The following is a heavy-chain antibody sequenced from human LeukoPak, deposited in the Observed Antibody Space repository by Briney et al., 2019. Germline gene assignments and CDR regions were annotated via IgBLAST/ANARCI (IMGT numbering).Heavy chain of an antibody. V-gene: IGHV4-4*02. CDR2: INHSGST. Sequence: PSETLSLTCAVSGGSISSSNWWSWVRQPPGKGLEWIGEINHSGSTNYNPSLKSRVTISVDTSKNQFSLKLSSVTAADTAVYYCASFPSGSYSAYWGQGTLVTVSS. CDR1: GGSISSSNW. J-gene: IGHJ4*02. D-gene: IGHD1-26*01. CDR3: ASFPSGSYSAY.